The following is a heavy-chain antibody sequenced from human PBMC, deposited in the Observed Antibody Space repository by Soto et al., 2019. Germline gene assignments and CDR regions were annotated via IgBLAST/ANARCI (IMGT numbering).Heavy chain of an antibody. V-gene: IGHV3-30*18. D-gene: IGHD3-3*01. J-gene: IGHJ6*03. Sequence: QVQLVESGGGVVQPGRALRPSCAAAGFTFSSFGMHWVRQAPGKGLEWVAVISFDGSNKYYADSVKGRFTVSRDNSENTQYLQMNSLSPEDTAVYYCAKGMGVYDIWSGYTGRYIDVWGKGTTVTVSS. CDR2: ISFDGSNK. CDR3: AKGMGVYDIWSGYTGRYIDV. CDR1: GFTFSSFG.